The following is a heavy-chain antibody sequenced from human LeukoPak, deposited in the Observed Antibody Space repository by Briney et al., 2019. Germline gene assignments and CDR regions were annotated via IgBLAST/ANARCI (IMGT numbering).Heavy chain of an antibody. Sequence: PGGSLRLSCAASGFTFDDYAMHWVRQAPGKGLEGVSGIRWNSGSIGYADSVKGRFTISRDNAKNSLYLQMNSLRAEDMALYYCAKALSSGRYAGDAFDIWGQGTMVTVSS. CDR3: AKALSSGRYAGDAFDI. J-gene: IGHJ3*02. V-gene: IGHV3-9*03. D-gene: IGHD6-19*01. CDR2: IRWNSGSI. CDR1: GFTFDDYA.